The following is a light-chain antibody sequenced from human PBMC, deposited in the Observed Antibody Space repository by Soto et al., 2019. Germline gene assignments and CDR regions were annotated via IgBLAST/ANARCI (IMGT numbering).Light chain of an antibody. CDR3: QSYDSSLSGYVV. V-gene: IGLV1-40*01. CDR2: VNS. Sequence: QSVLTQPPSVSGAPGQRVTISCTGSSSNIGAGYDVHWYQQLPGTAPKLLIYVNSNRPSGVPDRFSGSKSGTSASLAITGLQAEDVADYYCQSYDSSLSGYVVFGGGTKLTVL. CDR1: SSNIGAGYD. J-gene: IGLJ2*01.